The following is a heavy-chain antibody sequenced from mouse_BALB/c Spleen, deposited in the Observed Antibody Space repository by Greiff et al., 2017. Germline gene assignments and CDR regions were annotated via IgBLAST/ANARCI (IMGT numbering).Heavy chain of an antibody. J-gene: IGHJ4*01. CDR2: INPSNGRT. D-gene: IGHD2-14*01. Sequence: QVQLQQPGAELVKPGASVKLSCKASGYTFTSYWMHWVKQRPGQGLEWIGEINPSNGRTNYNEKFKSKATLTVDKSSSTAYMQLSSLTSEDSAVYYCARSGQVRDVPTMDYWGQGTSVTVSS. CDR3: ARSGQVRDVPTMDY. CDR1: GYTFTSYW. V-gene: IGHV1S81*02.